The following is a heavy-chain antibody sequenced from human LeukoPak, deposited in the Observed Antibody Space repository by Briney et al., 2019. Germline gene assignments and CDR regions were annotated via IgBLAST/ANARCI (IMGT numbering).Heavy chain of an antibody. D-gene: IGHD1-1*01. CDR1: GFTVSSNY. V-gene: IGHV3-53*01. Sequence: GGSLRLSCAASGFTVSSNYMSWVRRAPGKGLEWVSGLYSGGSTYYADSVKGRFTISRDNSKNTLYLQMNSLRAEDTAVYYCASATTTYNFDYWGQGTLVTISS. CDR2: LYSGGST. J-gene: IGHJ4*02. CDR3: ASATTTYNFDY.